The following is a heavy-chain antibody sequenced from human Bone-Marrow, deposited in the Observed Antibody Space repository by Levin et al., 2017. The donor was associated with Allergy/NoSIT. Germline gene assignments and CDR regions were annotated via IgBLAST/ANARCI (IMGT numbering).Heavy chain of an antibody. CDR2: TSAHHPNT. CDR3: ATVHRSSSWYFNYFDY. CDR1: GYTFINYD. D-gene: IGHD6-19*01. J-gene: IGHJ4*02. V-gene: IGHV1-18*01. Sequence: PPASVKVSCKASGYTFINYDITWVRQAPGQGLEWLGWTSAHHPNTNYAEKLQGRVTMTTDTSTSTAYMELRSLRSDDTAVYYCATVHRSSSWYFNYFDYWGQGTLVIVSS.